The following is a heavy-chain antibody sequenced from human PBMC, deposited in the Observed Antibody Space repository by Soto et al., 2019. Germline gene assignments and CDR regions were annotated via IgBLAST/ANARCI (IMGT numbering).Heavy chain of an antibody. V-gene: IGHV1-18*01. Sequence: QVQLVQSGPEVQKPGASVKISCKTSGYNFDTYGITWVRQAPGQGLEWMGWINTYKGNTHYAENLQGRVTVTTDTSTGTVYMELRSLRSDDTAVYYCARDLDDDGDYGPYYFDHWGQGTLVTVSS. D-gene: IGHD4-17*01. CDR3: ARDLDDDGDYGPYYFDH. CDR1: GYNFDTYG. CDR2: INTYKGNT. J-gene: IGHJ4*02.